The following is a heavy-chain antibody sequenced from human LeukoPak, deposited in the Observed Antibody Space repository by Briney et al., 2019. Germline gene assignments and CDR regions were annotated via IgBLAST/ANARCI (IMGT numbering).Heavy chain of an antibody. CDR2: ISSSSSYI. J-gene: IGHJ4*02. CDR3: ASGGCSSTSCYVSG. Sequence: GGSLRLSCAASGFTFSSYSMNWVRQAPGKGLEWVSSISSSSSYIYYADSVKGRFTISRDNAKNSLYLQMNSLRAEDTAVYYCASGGCSSTSCYVSGWGQGTLVTVSS. V-gene: IGHV3-21*01. D-gene: IGHD2-2*01. CDR1: GFTFSSYS.